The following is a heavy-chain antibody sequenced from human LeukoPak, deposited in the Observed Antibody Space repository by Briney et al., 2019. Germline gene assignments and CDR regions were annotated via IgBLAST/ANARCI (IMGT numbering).Heavy chain of an antibody. CDR2: VYYSGST. D-gene: IGHD5-24*01. CDR3: ARERRDGYKVYFDY. V-gene: IGHV4-59*01. J-gene: IGHJ4*02. Sequence: SETLSLTCTVSGGSISNYYWSWIRQPPGKGLEWIGYVYYSGSTNYNPSLKSRVTISVDTSKNQFSLRLSSVTAAGTAVYYCARERRDGYKVYFDYWGLGTLVTVSS. CDR1: GGSISNYY.